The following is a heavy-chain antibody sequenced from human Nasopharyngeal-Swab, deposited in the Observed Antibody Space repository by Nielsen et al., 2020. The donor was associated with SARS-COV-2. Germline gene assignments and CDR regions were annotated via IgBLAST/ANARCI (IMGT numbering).Heavy chain of an antibody. Sequence: GESLKIFCAASGFILRTSAMHWLRPASGKGLEWVAMTSYDGSITYYTDSVKGRFTISRDNSKKTLSLQMNSLRIEDTAVYYCARDSENDGWFPYSWGQGTLVTVSS. V-gene: IGHV3-30-3*01. J-gene: IGHJ4*02. CDR3: ARDSENDGWFPYS. D-gene: IGHD6-19*01. CDR2: TSYDGSIT. CDR1: GFILRTSA.